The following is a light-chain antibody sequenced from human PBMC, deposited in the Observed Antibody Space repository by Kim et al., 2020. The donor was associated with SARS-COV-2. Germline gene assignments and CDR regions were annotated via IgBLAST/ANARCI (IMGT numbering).Light chain of an antibody. CDR2: DAS. Sequence: GQSITISCTGTSNYVGGYNYVSLYQQHPGKAPKLMIYDASNRPSGVSNRFSGSKSGNTASLTISELQAEDEADYYCSSYTDTSPYVFGPGTKVTVL. J-gene: IGLJ1*01. CDR3: SSYTDTSPYV. V-gene: IGLV2-14*03. CDR1: SNYVGGYNY.